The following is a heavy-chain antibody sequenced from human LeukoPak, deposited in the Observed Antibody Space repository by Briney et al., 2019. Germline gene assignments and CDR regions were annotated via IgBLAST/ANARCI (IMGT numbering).Heavy chain of an antibody. V-gene: IGHV3-23*01. CDR1: GFTFSSNA. Sequence: GGSLRLSCATPGFTFSSNAMTWVRQAPGKGLECVSAITAPGDATYYADSVKGRFSISRDNSKNSLYLQMNNLRAEDSAIYYCARGARWAYYFDFWGQGSLVTVSS. D-gene: IGHD4-23*01. CDR3: ARGARWAYYFDF. CDR2: ITAPGDAT. J-gene: IGHJ4*02.